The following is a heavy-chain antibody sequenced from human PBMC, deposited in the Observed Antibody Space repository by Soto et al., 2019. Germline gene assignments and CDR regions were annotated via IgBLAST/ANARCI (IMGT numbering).Heavy chain of an antibody. CDR1: GGTFSSYT. J-gene: IGHJ3*02. CDR2: IIPMSGTL. V-gene: IGHV1-69*01. Sequence: QLPLVQSGSEVKKPGSSVKVSCKASGGTFSSYTISWERQAPGQGLEWLGGIIPMSGTLYYPQKFQGRLTIAAARSTSTAYMELSTLRSDDTAVYYCARKVALSVDACDIWRPGTMVTVSS. CDR3: ARKVALSVDACDI.